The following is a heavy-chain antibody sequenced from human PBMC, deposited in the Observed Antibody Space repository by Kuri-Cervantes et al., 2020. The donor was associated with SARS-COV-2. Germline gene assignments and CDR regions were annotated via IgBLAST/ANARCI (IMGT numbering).Heavy chain of an antibody. Sequence: GGSLRLSCAASGFTFSSYSMNWVRQAPGKGLEWVSYISSSGSTIYYADSVKGRFTISRDNAKNSLYLQMNSLRAEDTAVYYCARVELWFGELVVRGWGQGTLVTVSS. CDR2: ISSSGSTI. J-gene: IGHJ4*02. CDR3: ARVELWFGELVVRG. V-gene: IGHV3-48*04. CDR1: GFTFSSYS. D-gene: IGHD3-10*01.